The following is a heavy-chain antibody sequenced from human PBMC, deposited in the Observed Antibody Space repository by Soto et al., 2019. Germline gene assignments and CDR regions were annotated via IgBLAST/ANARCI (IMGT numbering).Heavy chain of an antibody. V-gene: IGHV4-59*01. CDR2: IYYSGST. J-gene: IGHJ3*02. CDR3: ARSDIRGYSGYGLGAFDI. D-gene: IGHD5-12*01. Sequence: SETLSLTCTVSGGSISSYYWSWIRQPPGKGLEWIGYIYYSGSTNYNPSLKSRVTISVDTSKNQFSLKLSSVTAADTAVYYCARSDIRGYSGYGLGAFDIWGQGTMVTVSS. CDR1: GGSISSYY.